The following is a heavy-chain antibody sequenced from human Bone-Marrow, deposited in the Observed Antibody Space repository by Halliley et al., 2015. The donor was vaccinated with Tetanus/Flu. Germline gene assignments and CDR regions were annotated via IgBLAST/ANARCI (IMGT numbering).Heavy chain of an antibody. CDR3: ARAHSTGRIIDY. Sequence: TLSLTCNVSGGSLNGGTFYWTWIRQFPGKGLEWMGYIYHVESTSRNPSLKSQLTISLDPSKSQFSLKLTSMTAADTAVYYCARAHSTGRIIDYWGRGTLVTVSS. D-gene: IGHD3-22*01. CDR2: IYHVEST. J-gene: IGHJ4*02. CDR1: GGSLNGGTFY. V-gene: IGHV4-31*01.